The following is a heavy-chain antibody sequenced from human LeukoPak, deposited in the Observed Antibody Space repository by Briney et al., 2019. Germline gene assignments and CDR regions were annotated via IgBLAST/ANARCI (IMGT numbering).Heavy chain of an antibody. CDR3: ARGDFDFDS. Sequence: ASVKVSCKASGYTFITYGIIWVRQAPGQGLEWMGWINTHTGETKNEQILHDRVTMTADPFTDTAYMELRSLRSDDTAVYYCARGDFDFDSWGQGTLVTVS. J-gene: IGHJ4*02. D-gene: IGHD2-21*01. CDR2: INTHTGET. CDR1: GYTFITYG. V-gene: IGHV1-18*04.